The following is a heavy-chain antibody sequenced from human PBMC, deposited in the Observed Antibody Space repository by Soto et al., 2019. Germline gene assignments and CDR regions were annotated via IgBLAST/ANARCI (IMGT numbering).Heavy chain of an antibody. V-gene: IGHV4-30-4*01. Sequence: SETLSLTCTVSGGSISSGDYYWSWIRQPPGKGLEWIGYIYYSGSTYYNPSLKSRVTISVDTSKNQFSLKLSSVTAADTAVYYCARGSYDSSGYYYSYYFDYWGQGTLVTVSS. CDR2: IYYSGST. CDR3: ARGSYDSSGYYYSYYFDY. J-gene: IGHJ4*02. CDR1: GGSISSGDYY. D-gene: IGHD3-22*01.